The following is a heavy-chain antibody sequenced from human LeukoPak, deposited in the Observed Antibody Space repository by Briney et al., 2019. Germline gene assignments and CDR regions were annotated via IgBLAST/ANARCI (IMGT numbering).Heavy chain of an antibody. CDR2: INHSGST. Sequence: SETLSLTCAVYGGSFSGYYWSWIRQPPGKGLEWIGEINHSGSTNYNPSLKSRVTISVDTSKNQFSLKLSSVTTADTAVYYCARTYDFGIGPPGDAFDNWRQGTLVTVCS. V-gene: IGHV4-34*01. J-gene: IGHJ3*02. CDR1: GGSFSGYY. CDR3: ARTYDFGIGPPGDAFDN. D-gene: IGHD3-3*01.